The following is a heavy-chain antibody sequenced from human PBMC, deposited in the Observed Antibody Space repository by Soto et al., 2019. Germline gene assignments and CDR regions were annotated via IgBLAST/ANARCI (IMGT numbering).Heavy chain of an antibody. CDR3: ARVKWITIFGVPRH. CDR1: GFTFSSYA. V-gene: IGHV3-30-3*01. D-gene: IGHD3-3*01. CDR2: ISYDGSNK. J-gene: IGHJ4*02. Sequence: QVQLVESGGGVVQPGRSLRLSCAASGFTFSSYAMHWVRQAPGKGLEWVAVISYDGSNKYYADSVKGRFTISRDNSKNTLYLQMNSLRAEDTAVYYCARVKWITIFGVPRHWGQGTLVTVSS.